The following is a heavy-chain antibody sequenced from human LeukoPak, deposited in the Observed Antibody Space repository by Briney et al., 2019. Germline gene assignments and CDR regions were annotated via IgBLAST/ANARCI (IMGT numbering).Heavy chain of an antibody. D-gene: IGHD3-10*01. CDR2: INHSGST. V-gene: IGHV4-34*01. Sequence: PSETLSLTCAVYGGSFSGYYWSWIRQPPGKGLEWIGEINHSGSTNYDPSLKSRVTISVDTSKNQFSLKLSSVTAADTAVYYCARGGDNVLLWFGPPLGDLWFDPWGQGTLVTVSS. CDR3: ARGGDNVLLWFGPPLGDLWFDP. J-gene: IGHJ5*02. CDR1: GGSFSGYY.